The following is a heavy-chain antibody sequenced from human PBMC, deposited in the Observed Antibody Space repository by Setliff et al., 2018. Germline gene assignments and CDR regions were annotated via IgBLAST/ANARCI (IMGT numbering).Heavy chain of an antibody. D-gene: IGHD5-18*01. CDR2: INHSGST. Sequence: SETLSLTCAVYGGSFSGYYWSWIRQPPGKGLEWIGEINHSGSTNYNPSLKSRVTISGDTSKNQFSLKLSSVTAADTAVYYCARGGYSYGLGGFPLDYWGQGTLVTVSS. J-gene: IGHJ4*02. V-gene: IGHV4-34*01. CDR3: ARGGYSYGLGGFPLDY. CDR1: GGSFSGYY.